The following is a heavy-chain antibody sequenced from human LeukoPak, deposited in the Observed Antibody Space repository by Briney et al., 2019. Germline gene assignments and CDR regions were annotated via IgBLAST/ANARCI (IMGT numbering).Heavy chain of an antibody. CDR2: IIPIFGTA. CDR3: ARDQSSYYYDSSGSNFDY. D-gene: IGHD3-22*01. J-gene: IGHJ4*02. Sequence: SVKVSCKASGGTFSSYAISWVRQAPGQGLEWMGGIIPIFGTANYAQKFQGRVTITADESTSTAYMELSSLRSEDTAVYYCARDQSSYYYDSSGSNFDYWGQGTLVTVSS. CDR1: GGTFSSYA. V-gene: IGHV1-69*13.